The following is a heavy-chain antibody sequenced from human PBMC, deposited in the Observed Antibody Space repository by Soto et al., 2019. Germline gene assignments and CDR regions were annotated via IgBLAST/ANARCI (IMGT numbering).Heavy chain of an antibody. D-gene: IGHD1-1*01. Sequence: QVQLVESGGGVVQPGRSLRLSCAASGFTFSTYGMHWVRQAPGKGLEWVAVISYDGNNKYYADSVKGRFTISRDNSKNTLYLQMSSLRAEDTAVYYCAKSVYNWNDGFFDYWGQGTLVTVCS. V-gene: IGHV3-30*18. CDR3: AKSVYNWNDGFFDY. CDR1: GFTFSTYG. J-gene: IGHJ4*02. CDR2: ISYDGNNK.